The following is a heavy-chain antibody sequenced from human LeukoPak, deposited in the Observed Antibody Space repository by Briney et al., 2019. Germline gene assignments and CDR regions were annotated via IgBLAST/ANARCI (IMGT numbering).Heavy chain of an antibody. Sequence: GESLKISCKGSGYSFTSYWIGWVRQMPGKGLEWMGIIYPGDSDTRYSPSFQGQVTISVDKSISTAFVQWSSLKASDTAIYYCARHGPVVGLSLRRYYYMDVWGKGTTVTVSS. CDR1: GYSFTSYW. CDR2: IYPGDSDT. V-gene: IGHV5-51*01. D-gene: IGHD5/OR15-5a*01. J-gene: IGHJ6*03. CDR3: ARHGPVVGLSLRRYYYMDV.